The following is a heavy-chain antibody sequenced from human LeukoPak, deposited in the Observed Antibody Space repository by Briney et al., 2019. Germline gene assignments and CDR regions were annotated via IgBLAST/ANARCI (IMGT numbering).Heavy chain of an antibody. CDR1: GFTFSSYW. J-gene: IGHJ4*02. D-gene: IGHD2-2*01. V-gene: IGHV3-7*01. CDR3: ARVGWVVVPAASPFDY. Sequence: PGGSLRLSCAASGFTFSSYWMSWVRQAPGKGLEWVANIKQDGSEKYCVDSVKGRFTISRDNAKNSLYLQMNSLRAEDTAVYYCARVGWVVVPAASPFDYWGQGTLVTVSS. CDR2: IKQDGSEK.